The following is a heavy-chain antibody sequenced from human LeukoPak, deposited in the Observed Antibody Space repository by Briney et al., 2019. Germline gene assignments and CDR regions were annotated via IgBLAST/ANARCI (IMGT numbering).Heavy chain of an antibody. CDR2: INPSGGST. Sequence: ASVKVSCKASGYTFTSYYMHWVRQAPGQGLEWMGIINPSGGSTSYAQKFQGRVTMTRDTSTSTVYMELSSLRAEDTAVYYCARDTIAVADGQGYGMDVWGQGTTVTVSS. D-gene: IGHD6-19*01. J-gene: IGHJ6*02. CDR3: ARDTIAVADGQGYGMDV. CDR1: GYTFTSYY. V-gene: IGHV1-46*01.